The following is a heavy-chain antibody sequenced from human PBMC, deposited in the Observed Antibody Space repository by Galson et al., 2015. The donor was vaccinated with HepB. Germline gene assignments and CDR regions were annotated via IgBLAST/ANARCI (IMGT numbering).Heavy chain of an antibody. CDR3: ARRVDIVATIDY. CDR1: GGSISSSSYY. Sequence: TLSLTCTVSGGSISSSSYYWGWIRQPPGKGLEWIGSIYYSGSTYYNPSLKSRVTISVDTSKNQFSLKLSSVTAADTAVYYCARRVDIVATIDYWGQGTLVTVSS. V-gene: IGHV4-39*01. J-gene: IGHJ4*02. D-gene: IGHD5-12*01. CDR2: IYYSGST.